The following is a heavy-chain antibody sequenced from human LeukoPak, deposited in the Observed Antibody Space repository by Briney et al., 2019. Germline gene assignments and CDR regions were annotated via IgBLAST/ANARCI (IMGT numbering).Heavy chain of an antibody. Sequence: SVKVSCKASGGTFSSYAISWVRQAPGQGLEWMGRIIPILGIANYAQKFQGRVTITADKSTSKAYMELSSLRSEDTAVYYCAREGIAALDYYYGMDVWGQGTTVTVSS. CDR2: IIPILGIA. J-gene: IGHJ6*02. V-gene: IGHV1-69*04. CDR1: GGTFSSYA. CDR3: AREGIAALDYYYGMDV. D-gene: IGHD6-13*01.